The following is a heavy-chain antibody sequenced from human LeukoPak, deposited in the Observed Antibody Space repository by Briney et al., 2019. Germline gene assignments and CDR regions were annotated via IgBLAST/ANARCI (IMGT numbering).Heavy chain of an antibody. CDR1: GFGFSNYW. J-gene: IGHJ4*02. D-gene: IGHD6-13*01. CDR3: AKDRAIAAAGNYFNY. V-gene: IGHV3-7*03. CDR2: MNEDGSEK. Sequence: GGSLRLSCAASGFGFSNYWMSWVRQAPGKGLEWVANMNEDGSEKNYVDSVKGRFTISRDNAQDSLYLQMNSLRAEDTAVYYCAKDRAIAAAGNYFNYWGQGTLVTVSS.